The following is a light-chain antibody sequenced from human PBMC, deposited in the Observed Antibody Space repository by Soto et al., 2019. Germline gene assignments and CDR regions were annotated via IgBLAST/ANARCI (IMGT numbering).Light chain of an antibody. J-gene: IGLJ2*01. CDR1: GSNIGSNS. CDR3: GTWESYLSVGV. Sequence: QSVLTQPPSVSAAPGQTVTISCSGGGSNIGSNSVSWYQQVPGTAPKLLLYDNDKRPSGIPDRFSRSKSGTSATLGITGLQTADEADYYCGTWESYLSVGVFGGGTQLTVL. V-gene: IGLV1-51*01. CDR2: DND.